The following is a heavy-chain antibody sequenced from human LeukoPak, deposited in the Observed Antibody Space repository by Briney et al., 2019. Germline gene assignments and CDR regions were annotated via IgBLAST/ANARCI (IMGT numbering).Heavy chain of an antibody. V-gene: IGHV3-21*01. D-gene: IGHD6-19*01. CDR3: ASSSRSWFDP. Sequence: PGGSLRLSCAASGFTFSSCSMNWVRQAPGKGLEWVSSISSSSSYIYYADSVKGRFTISRDNAKNSLYLQMNSLRAEDTAVYHCASSSRSWFDPWGQGTLVTVSS. CDR2: ISSSSSYI. CDR1: GFTFSSCS. J-gene: IGHJ5*02.